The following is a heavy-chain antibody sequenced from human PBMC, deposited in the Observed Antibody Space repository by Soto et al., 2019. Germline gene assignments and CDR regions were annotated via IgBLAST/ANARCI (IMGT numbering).Heavy chain of an antibody. CDR3: ARGFVDFWSGSTRSYYYYYMDV. D-gene: IGHD3-3*01. V-gene: IGHV1-3*01. J-gene: IGHJ6*03. CDR1: GYTFTSYG. Sequence: GASVKVSCKASGYTFTSYGISWVRQAPGQRLEWMGWINAGNGNTKYSQKLQGRVTITRDTSASTAYMELSSLRSEDTAVYYCARGFVDFWSGSTRSYYYYYMDVWGKGTTVTVSS. CDR2: INAGNGNT.